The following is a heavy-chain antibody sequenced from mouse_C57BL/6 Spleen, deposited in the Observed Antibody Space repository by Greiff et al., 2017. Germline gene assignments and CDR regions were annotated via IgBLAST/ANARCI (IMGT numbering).Heavy chain of an antibody. D-gene: IGHD4-1*01. Sequence: EVKVVESEGGLVQPGSSMKLSCTASGFTFSDYYMAWVRQVPEKGLEWVANINYDGSSTYYLDSLKSRFIISRDNAKNILYLQMSSLKSEDTATYYCARSFNWDFDYWGQGTTLTVSS. V-gene: IGHV5-16*01. CDR2: INYDGSST. J-gene: IGHJ2*01. CDR1: GFTFSDYY. CDR3: ARSFNWDFDY.